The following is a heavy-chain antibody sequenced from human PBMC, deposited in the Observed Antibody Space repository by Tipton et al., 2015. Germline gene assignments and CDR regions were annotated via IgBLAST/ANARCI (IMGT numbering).Heavy chain of an antibody. J-gene: IGHJ4*02. CDR3: ARESLLAYYFDY. CDR2: IYTSGST. V-gene: IGHV4-4*07. CDR1: VGSISNNY. D-gene: IGHD2/OR15-2a*01. Sequence: GLVKPSETLSLTCSVSVGSISNNYWSWIRQPAGKGLEWIGRIYTSGSTNYNPPLKSRVTMSVDTSKNQFSLKLSSVTAADTAVYYCARESLLAYYFDYWGQGTLVTVSS.